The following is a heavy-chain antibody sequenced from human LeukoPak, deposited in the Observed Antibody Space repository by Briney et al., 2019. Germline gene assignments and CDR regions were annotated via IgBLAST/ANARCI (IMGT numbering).Heavy chain of an antibody. CDR1: GYTFTSYG. Sequence: ASVTVSCKASGYTFTSYGISWVRQAPGQGLEWIGWISAYNGNTNYVQKLQGRVTMTTDTSTSTAYMELRSLRSDDTAVYYCTRDQTIIGVVPRTNNWFDPWGQGTLVTVSS. D-gene: IGHD3-3*01. J-gene: IGHJ5*02. CDR3: TRDQTIIGVVPRTNNWFDP. CDR2: ISAYNGNT. V-gene: IGHV1-18*01.